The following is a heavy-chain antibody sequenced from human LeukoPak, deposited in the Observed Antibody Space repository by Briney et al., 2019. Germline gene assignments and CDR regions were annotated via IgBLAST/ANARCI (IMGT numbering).Heavy chain of an antibody. CDR2: ISGSGGST. D-gene: IGHD3-10*01. CDR1: GFTFNYYA. V-gene: IGHV3-23*01. Sequence: PGGSLRLSCAASGFTFNYYAMSWVRQAPGKGLEWVSTISGSGGSTDCADSVKGRFTVSRDNSKNTLYLQMNSLRAEDTAVYYCATVPVRRPEGVYFDYWGQGTLVTVSS. J-gene: IGHJ4*02. CDR3: ATVPVRRPEGVYFDY.